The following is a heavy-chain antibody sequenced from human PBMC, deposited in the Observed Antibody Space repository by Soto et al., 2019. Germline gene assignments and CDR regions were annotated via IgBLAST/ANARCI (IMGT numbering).Heavy chain of an antibody. CDR2: IGISGSYI. D-gene: IGHD1-26*01. CDR1: GFIFSRYS. CDR3: ARGSAFIGLDY. J-gene: IGHJ4*02. Sequence: AGGALRLSCAVSGFIFSRYSMNWVRPAPGKGLEWVSSIGISGSYIYDTDSVKGRFTISRDNTKDSLYLQMNSLRAEDTAIYYCARGSAFIGLDYWGQGTPVTVSS. V-gene: IGHV3-21*01.